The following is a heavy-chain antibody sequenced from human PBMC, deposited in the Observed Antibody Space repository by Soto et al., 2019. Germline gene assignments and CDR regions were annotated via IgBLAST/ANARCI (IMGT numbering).Heavy chain of an antibody. CDR3: ARGGITMVRAPQHNVYGMDF. CDR2: IIPIFGTA. D-gene: IGHD3-10*01. V-gene: IGHV1-69*01. Sequence: QVQLVQSGAEVKKPGSSVKVSCKASGGTFSSYAISWVRQAPGQGLEWMGGIIPIFGTANYAQKFQGRVTLTADESTSTAYMELSSLRSEDTAVYYCARGGITMVRAPQHNVYGMDFWGQGTTVTVSS. J-gene: IGHJ6*02. CDR1: GGTFSSYA.